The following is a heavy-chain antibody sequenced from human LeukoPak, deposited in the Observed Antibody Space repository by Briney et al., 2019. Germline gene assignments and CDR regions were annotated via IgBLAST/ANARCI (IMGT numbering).Heavy chain of an antibody. V-gene: IGHV1-18*01. CDR1: GYSFTSFG. CDR2: ISAYNGNT. CDR3: VRDLGVDTSMIFFDY. J-gene: IGHJ4*02. Sequence: ASVTVSCKASGYSFTSFGISWVRQAPGQGLEWMGWISAYNGNTKYVQKFQGRVTMTTDISTSTAYMELRSLRSDDTAVFYCVRDLGVDTSMIFFDYWGQGTLVTVSS. D-gene: IGHD5-18*01.